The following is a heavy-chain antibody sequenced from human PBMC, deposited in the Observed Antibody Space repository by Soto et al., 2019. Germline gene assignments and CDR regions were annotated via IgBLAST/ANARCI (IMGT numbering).Heavy chain of an antibody. CDR2: IYYSGST. CDR1: GGSVSSGSYY. D-gene: IGHD3-3*01. CDR3: ARVYAGGLITIFGVVSDRFDS. Sequence: QVQLQESGPGLVKPSETLSLTCTVSGGSVSSGSYYWSWIRQPPGKGLEWIGYIYYSGSTNYNPSLKSLVINSVYTSKYRFSLQLSAVAAANTSVHYCARVYAGGLITIFGVVSDRFDSRGQGTLITVSS. J-gene: IGHJ5*01. V-gene: IGHV4-61*01.